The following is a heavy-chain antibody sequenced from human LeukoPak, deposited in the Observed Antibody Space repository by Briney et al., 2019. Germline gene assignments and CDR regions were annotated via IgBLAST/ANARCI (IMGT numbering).Heavy chain of an antibody. CDR1: GYSISRGYY. CDR2: IYHIGST. V-gene: IGHV4-38-2*01. CDR3: ARAGWIITSGIDY. J-gene: IGHJ4*02. D-gene: IGHD1-20*01. Sequence: SETLSLTCGVSGYSISRGYYWAWIRQPPGKGLEWSGTIYHIGSTYYNPSLESRVTISVDTSKNEFSPNLNSVTAADTAVYYCARAGWIITSGIDYWGQGALVTVSS.